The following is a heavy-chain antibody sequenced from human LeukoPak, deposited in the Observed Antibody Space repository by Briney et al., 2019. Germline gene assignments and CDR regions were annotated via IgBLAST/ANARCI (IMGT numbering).Heavy chain of an antibody. CDR2: ISGSGGST. J-gene: IGHJ6*02. CDR1: GFTFSSYA. CDR3: AKDRITIFGVVIDYYYYGMDV. Sequence: GGSLRLSCAASGFTFSSYAMSWVRQAPGKGLEWVSAISGSGGSTYYADSVKGRFTISRDNSKNTLYLQMNSLRAEDPAVYYCAKDRITIFGVVIDYYYYGMDVWGQGTTVTVSS. D-gene: IGHD3-3*01. V-gene: IGHV3-23*01.